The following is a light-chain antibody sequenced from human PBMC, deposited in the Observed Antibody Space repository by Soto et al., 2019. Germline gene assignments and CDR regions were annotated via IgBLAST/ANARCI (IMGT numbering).Light chain of an antibody. Sequence: VFAPSSPPLSFSPGHTAPLSCRASHSVSRHLGWFQQRPGHPPRLLIYDASNRAPGVPARFSGSGSGTDFTLTISSLEPEDFAVYYCQQRSDSITFGQGTRLEI. CDR2: DAS. V-gene: IGKV3-11*01. CDR1: HSVSRH. J-gene: IGKJ5*01. CDR3: QQRSDSIT.